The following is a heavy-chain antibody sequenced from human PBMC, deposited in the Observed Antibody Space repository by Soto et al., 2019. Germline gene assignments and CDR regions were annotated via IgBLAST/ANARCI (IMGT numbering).Heavy chain of an antibody. CDR2: ISSSSSTI. D-gene: IGHD2-2*01. CDR3: ARGGVCSSTSCYRYYYYGMDV. J-gene: IGHJ6*02. CDR1: GFTFSSYS. Sequence: GSLRLSCAASGFTFSSYSMNWVRQAPGKGLEWVSYISSSSSTIYYADSVKGRFTISRDNAKNSLYLQMNSLRDEDTAVHYCARGGVCSSTSCYRYYYYGMDVWGQGTTVTVSS. V-gene: IGHV3-48*02.